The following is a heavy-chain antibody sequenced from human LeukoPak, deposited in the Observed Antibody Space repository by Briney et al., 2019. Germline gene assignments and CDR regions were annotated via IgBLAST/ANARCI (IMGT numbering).Heavy chain of an antibody. J-gene: IGHJ1*01. CDR2: LNPNSGGT. CDR3: ARGSGWYANHN. CDR1: GYTFTGYY. D-gene: IGHD6-19*01. Sequence: ASVKVSCKASGYTFTGYYMHWVRQAPGQGLDWLVLLNPNSGGTNYAQKFQGRVTMTRDTSISTAYMELSRLRSDDTAVYYCARGSGWYANHNSGQGTLVIGSS. V-gene: IGHV1-2*02.